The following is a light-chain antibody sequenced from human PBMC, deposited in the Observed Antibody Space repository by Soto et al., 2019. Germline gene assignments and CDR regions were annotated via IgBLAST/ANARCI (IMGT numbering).Light chain of an antibody. J-gene: IGKJ1*01. CDR1: QSISIW. Sequence: DIHMTQSPSTLSASVGDRVTITCRASQSISIWLAWYQQKPGKAPNLLIYKTSSLETGVPSRFSGSGSGTEFTLTISSLQPDDFATYYCQHWNDYPWTFGQGPKVEVK. V-gene: IGKV1-5*03. CDR2: KTS. CDR3: QHWNDYPWT.